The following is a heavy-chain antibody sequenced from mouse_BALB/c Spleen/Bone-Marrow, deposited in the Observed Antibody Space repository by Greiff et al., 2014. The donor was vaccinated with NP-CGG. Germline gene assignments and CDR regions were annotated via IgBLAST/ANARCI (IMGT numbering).Heavy chain of an antibody. CDR3: ARPTYYGNYLDY. J-gene: IGHJ2*01. CDR2: VNPYNGGT. Sequence: LKECGPELVKPGASVKMSCKASGYTFTDYYMDWVKQSHGESFEWIGRVNPYNGGTSYNQKFKGKATLTVDKSSSTAYMELNSLTSEDSAVYYCARPTYYGNYLDYWGQGTTLTVSS. D-gene: IGHD2-10*01. V-gene: IGHV1-19*01. CDR1: GYTFTDYY.